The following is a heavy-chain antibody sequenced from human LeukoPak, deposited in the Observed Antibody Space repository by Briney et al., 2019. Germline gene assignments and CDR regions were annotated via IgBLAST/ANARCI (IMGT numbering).Heavy chain of an antibody. D-gene: IGHD1-26*01. J-gene: IGHJ4*02. Sequence: SETLSLTCAVSGSSISSGYYWGWIRQPPGKGLEWTGSIYRSGRTYYNLSLKSRVTMSVDTSKNHFSLKLSSVTAADTAVYYCARVFWAGDPTGATFDCWGQGTLVTVSS. CDR1: GSSISSGYY. CDR2: IYRSGRT. CDR3: ARVFWAGDPTGATFDC. V-gene: IGHV4-38-2*01.